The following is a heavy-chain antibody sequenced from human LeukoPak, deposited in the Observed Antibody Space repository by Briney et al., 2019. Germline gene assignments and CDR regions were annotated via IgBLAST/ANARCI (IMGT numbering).Heavy chain of an antibody. V-gene: IGHV4-34*01. CDR1: GGSLSGHY. CDR3: AGLVGRYSSGLYYYYFDY. D-gene: IGHD3-22*01. J-gene: IGHJ4*02. Sequence: SETLSLTCAVYGGSLSGHYWSWIRQPPGKGLEWIGEINHSGNTNYNPSLKSRATISVDTSKNQFSLKLTSVAAADTAVYYCAGLVGRYSSGLYYYYFDYWGQGTLVTVSS. CDR2: INHSGNT.